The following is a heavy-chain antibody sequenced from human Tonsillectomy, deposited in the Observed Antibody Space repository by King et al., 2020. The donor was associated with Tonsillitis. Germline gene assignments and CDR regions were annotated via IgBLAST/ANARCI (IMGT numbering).Heavy chain of an antibody. CDR3: AKDHFRSSGWSQGDC. V-gene: IGHV3-30*18. CDR1: GFTFSSYG. Sequence: VQLVESGGGVVQPGRSLRLSCAASGFTFSSYGMHWVRQAPGKGLEWVAVISYDGSNKYYADSVKGRFTISRDNSKNTLYLQMNSLRAEDTAVYYCAKDHFRSSGWSQGDCWGQGTLVTVSS. D-gene: IGHD6-19*01. CDR2: ISYDGSNK. J-gene: IGHJ4*02.